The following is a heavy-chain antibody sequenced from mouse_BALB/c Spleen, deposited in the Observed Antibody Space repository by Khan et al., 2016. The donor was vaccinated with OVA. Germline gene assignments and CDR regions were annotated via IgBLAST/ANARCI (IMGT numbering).Heavy chain of an antibody. D-gene: IGHD2-13*01. J-gene: IGHJ3*01. CDR1: GFSLSTYG. Sequence: VQLQESGPGLVQPSQSLSITCTVSGFSLSTYGVHWVRQSPGKGLEWLGVIWSGGSTDFNAAFISRLSISTDNSKSQVFFKMNSLQTNDSAIYYCARGGLPFTYWGQGTLVTVSA. CDR3: ARGGLPFTY. V-gene: IGHV2-2*02. CDR2: IWSGGST.